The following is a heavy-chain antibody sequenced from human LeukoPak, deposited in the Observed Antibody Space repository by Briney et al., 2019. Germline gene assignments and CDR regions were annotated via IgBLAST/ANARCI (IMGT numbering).Heavy chain of an antibody. D-gene: IGHD1-26*01. CDR2: ISWNSGSI. V-gene: IGHV3-9*03. Sequence: SLRLSCAASGFTFDDYAMHWVRQAPGKGLDWVSGISWNSGSIGYADSVKGRFTISRDNAKNSLYLQMNSLRAEDMALYYCAKDADAAYSGSYYGDYFDLWGRGTLVTVSS. CDR3: AKDADAAYSGSYYGDYFDL. J-gene: IGHJ2*01. CDR1: GFTFDDYA.